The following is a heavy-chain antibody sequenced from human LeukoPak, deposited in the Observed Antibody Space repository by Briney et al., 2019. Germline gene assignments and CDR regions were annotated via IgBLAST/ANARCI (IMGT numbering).Heavy chain of an antibody. Sequence: PSETLSLTCAVYGGSFSGYYWSWIRQPPGQGLEWIGEINHSGSTNYNPSLKSRVTISVDTSKNQFSLKLSSVTAADTAVYYCARGGVHVQAFDYWGQGTLVTVSS. J-gene: IGHJ4*02. CDR3: ARGGVHVQAFDY. CDR2: INHSGST. V-gene: IGHV4-34*01. CDR1: GGSFSGYY. D-gene: IGHD6-6*01.